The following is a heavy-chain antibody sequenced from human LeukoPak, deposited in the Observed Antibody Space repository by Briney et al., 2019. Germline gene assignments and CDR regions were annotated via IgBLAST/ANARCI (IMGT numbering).Heavy chain of an antibody. CDR2: INTYNGNT. D-gene: IGHD5-12*01. V-gene: IGHV1-18*01. CDR3: ATTPGDIVAPQAAAGPDY. Sequence: ASVKVSCKASGYTFTNYGISWVRQAPGQGLEWMGWINTYNGNTNYAQKFQGRVTMTTDTSTSTAYMELSSLRSEDTAVYYCATTPGDIVAPQAAAGPDYWGQGTLVSVSS. CDR1: GYTFTNYG. J-gene: IGHJ4*02.